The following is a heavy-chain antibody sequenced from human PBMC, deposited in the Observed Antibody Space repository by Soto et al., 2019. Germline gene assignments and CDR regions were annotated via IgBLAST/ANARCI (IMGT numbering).Heavy chain of an antibody. CDR3: ARGPAGDKVDY. J-gene: IGHJ4*02. CDR2: VYNIGST. Sequence: VHLQESGPGLGEPSQTLSLTCTVSGGSISRGGYFWGWIRHPPGKGLEWIGHVYNIGSTYSNPSLTSRVTISVDTSKNRFSLRLSFVTAADTAVYYCARGPAGDKVDYWGQGTLVTVSS. CDR1: GGSISRGGYF. D-gene: IGHD7-27*01. V-gene: IGHV4-30-4*01.